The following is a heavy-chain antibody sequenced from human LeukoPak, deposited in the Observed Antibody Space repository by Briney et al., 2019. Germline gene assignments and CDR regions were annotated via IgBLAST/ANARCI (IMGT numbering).Heavy chain of an antibody. CDR2: IKQDGSDK. Sequence: GGSLRLSCAASGFTFSNYWMSWVRQAPGKGLEWVASIKQDGSDKYYVDSVRGRFTISRDNVDNSLYLQMNSLRAEDTAVYYCARGRYYYDSSGNGWGQGTLVTVSS. CDR3: ARGRYYYDSSGNG. D-gene: IGHD3-22*01. J-gene: IGHJ4*02. V-gene: IGHV3-7*01. CDR1: GFTFSNYW.